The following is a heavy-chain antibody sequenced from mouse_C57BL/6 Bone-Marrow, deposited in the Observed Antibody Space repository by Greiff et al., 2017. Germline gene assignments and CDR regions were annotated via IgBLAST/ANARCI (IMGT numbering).Heavy chain of an antibody. CDR2: IFWDDDT. Sequence: QVTLKVSGPGILQSSQTLSLTCSFSGFSLSPSGMGVSWIRQPSGKGLEWLAHIFWDDDTRYNPSLKCRLTISKDTSRNHVFLKITSVDTAETATYYCARSGRGSYWYFDVWGTGTTVTVSS. CDR3: ARSGRGSYWYFDV. D-gene: IGHD3-1*01. CDR1: GFSLSPSGMG. J-gene: IGHJ1*03. V-gene: IGHV8-12*01.